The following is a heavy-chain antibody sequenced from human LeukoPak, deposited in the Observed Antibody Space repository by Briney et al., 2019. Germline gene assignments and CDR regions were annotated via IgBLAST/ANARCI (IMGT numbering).Heavy chain of an antibody. V-gene: IGHV4-39*01. D-gene: IGHD3-3*01. CDR3: ARVYRFWSGYLSAFDY. J-gene: IGHJ4*02. CDR2: IYDSGST. CDR1: GGSIRSSYYY. Sequence: PSETLSLTCTVSGGSIRSSYYYWGWIRQPPGKGLEWIGSIYDSGSTYYNPFLKSRVTISVDTSKNQFSLKLSSVTAADTAVYYCARVYRFWSGYLSAFDYWGQGTLVTVSS.